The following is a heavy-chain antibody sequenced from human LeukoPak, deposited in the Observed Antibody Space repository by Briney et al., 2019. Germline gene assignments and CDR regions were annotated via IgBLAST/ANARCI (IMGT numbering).Heavy chain of an antibody. J-gene: IGHJ3*02. CDR1: GGTFSSYA. CDR3: ARAGAVAGTYDAFDI. D-gene: IGHD6-19*01. CDR2: IIPILGIA. V-gene: IGHV1-69*04. Sequence: SVKVSCKASGGTFSSYAISWVRQAPGQGLEWMGRIIPILGIASYAQKFQGRVTITADKSTSTAYMELSSLRSEDTAVYYCARAGAVAGTYDAFDIWGQGTMVTVSS.